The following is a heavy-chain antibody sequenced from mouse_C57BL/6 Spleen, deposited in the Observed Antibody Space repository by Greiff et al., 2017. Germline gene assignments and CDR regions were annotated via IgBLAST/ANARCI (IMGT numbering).Heavy chain of an antibody. CDR1: GYTFTSYT. CDR3: ARGEGLYYGNP. CDR2: INPSSGYT. Sequence: QVQLKESGAELARPGASVKMSCKASGYTFTSYTMHWVKQRPGQGLEWIGYINPSSGYTKYNQKFKDKATLTADKSSSTAYMQLRSLTSEDSAVYYCARGEGLYYGNPWGQGTTLTVSS. D-gene: IGHD2-1*01. J-gene: IGHJ2*01. V-gene: IGHV1-4*01.